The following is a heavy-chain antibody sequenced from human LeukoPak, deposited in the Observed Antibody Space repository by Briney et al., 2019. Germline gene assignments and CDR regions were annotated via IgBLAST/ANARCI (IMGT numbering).Heavy chain of an antibody. CDR1: GFTFSSYA. CDR2: ISGSGGST. Sequence: PGGSLRLSCAASGFTFSSYAMSWVRQARGKGLEWVSAISGSGGSTYYADSVKGRFTISRDNSKNTLYLQMNSLRAEDTAVYYCAKETGLGYDFWSDLNWFDPWGQGTLVTVSS. J-gene: IGHJ5*02. D-gene: IGHD3-3*01. V-gene: IGHV3-23*01. CDR3: AKETGLGYDFWSDLNWFDP.